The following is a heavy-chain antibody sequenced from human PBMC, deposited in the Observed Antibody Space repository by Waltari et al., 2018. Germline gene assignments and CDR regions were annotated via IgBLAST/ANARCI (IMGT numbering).Heavy chain of an antibody. Sequence: QMQLVQSGPEVKKPGTSVKVSCKASGFTFTSSAVQWVRQARGQRLEWIGWIVVGSGNTNYAQKFQERVTITRDMSTSTAYMELSSLRSEDTAVYYCAAADCTNGVCYFHYYYGMDVWGQGTTVTVSS. D-gene: IGHD2-8*01. CDR2: IVVGSGNT. CDR1: GFTFTSSA. CDR3: AAADCTNGVCYFHYYYGMDV. V-gene: IGHV1-58*01. J-gene: IGHJ6*02.